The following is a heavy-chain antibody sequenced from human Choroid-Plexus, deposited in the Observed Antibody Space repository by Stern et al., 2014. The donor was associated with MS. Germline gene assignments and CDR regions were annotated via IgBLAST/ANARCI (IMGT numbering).Heavy chain of an antibody. D-gene: IGHD2/OR15-2a*01. J-gene: IGHJ5*02. Sequence: VQLVESGGGVVQPGRPLRLSCVASGFTLGSCAMHWVRQAPGKGLEWGAGVSYDGSNKYYADSVKGRFTISRDNSQNTLYMQMSSLRPEDTAVYYCAKDRQYLTYFFDHWGQGSLFTVSS. CDR1: GFTLGSCA. V-gene: IGHV3-30*18. CDR2: VSYDGSNK. CDR3: AKDRQYLTYFFDH.